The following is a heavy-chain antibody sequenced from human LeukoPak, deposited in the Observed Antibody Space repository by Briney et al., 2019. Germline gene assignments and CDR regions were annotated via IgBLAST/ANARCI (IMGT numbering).Heavy chain of an antibody. CDR3: AGSRFLEWFPFDY. J-gene: IGHJ4*02. CDR2: IIPIFGTA. CDR1: GGTFSSYA. V-gene: IGHV1-69*05. Sequence: SVKVSCKASGGTFSSYAISWVRQAPGQGLEWMGGIIPIFGTANYAQKFQGRVTITTDESTSTAYMELCSLRSEDTAVYYCAGSRFLEWFPFDYWGQGTLVTVSS. D-gene: IGHD3-3*01.